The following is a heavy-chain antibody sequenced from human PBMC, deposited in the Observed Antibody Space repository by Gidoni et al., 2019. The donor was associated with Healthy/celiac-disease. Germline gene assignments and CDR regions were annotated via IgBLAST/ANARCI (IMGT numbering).Heavy chain of an antibody. V-gene: IGHV3-9*01. CDR3: AKDMTVTTSPYYYYGMDV. J-gene: IGHJ6*02. CDR2: ISWNSGSI. Sequence: EVQLVESGGGLVQPGRSLRLSCAASGFTFDDYAMHWVRQAPGKGLEWVSGISWNSGSIGYADSVKGRFTISRDNAKNSLYLQMNSLRAEDTALYYCAKDMTVTTSPYYYYGMDVWGQGTTVTVSS. D-gene: IGHD4-4*01. CDR1: GFTFDDYA.